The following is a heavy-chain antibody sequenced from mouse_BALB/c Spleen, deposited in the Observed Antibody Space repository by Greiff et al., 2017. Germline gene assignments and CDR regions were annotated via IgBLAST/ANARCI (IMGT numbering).Heavy chain of an antibody. V-gene: IGHV1-7*01. CDR3: ARVGGYDYGLFAY. D-gene: IGHD2-4*01. CDR1: GYTFTSYW. Sequence: QVQLQQSGAELAKPGASVKMSCKASGYTFTSYWMHWVKQRPGQGLEWIGYINPSTGYTEYNQKFKDKATLTADKSSSTAYMQLSSLTSEDSAVYYCARVGGYDYGLFAYWGQGTLVTVSA. J-gene: IGHJ3*01. CDR2: INPSTGYT.